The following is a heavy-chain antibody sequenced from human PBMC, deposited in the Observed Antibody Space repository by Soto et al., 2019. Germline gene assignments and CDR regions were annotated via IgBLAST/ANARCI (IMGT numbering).Heavy chain of an antibody. V-gene: IGHV3-33*01. CDR3: ARDLHGGGSSSENAFDI. Sequence: GGSLRLSCAASGFTFSSYGMHWVRQAPGKGLEWVAVIWYDGSNKYYADSVKGRFTISRDNSKNTLYLQMNSLRAEDTAVYYCARDLHGGGSSSENAFDIWGQGTMVTVSS. D-gene: IGHD6-6*01. J-gene: IGHJ3*02. CDR1: GFTFSSYG. CDR2: IWYDGSNK.